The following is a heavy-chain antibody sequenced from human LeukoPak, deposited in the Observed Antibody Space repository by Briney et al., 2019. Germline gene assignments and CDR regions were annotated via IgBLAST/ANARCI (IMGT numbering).Heavy chain of an antibody. CDR3: ARVPYYDFWSGYYWRYFDY. CDR1: GGSFSGYY. J-gene: IGHJ4*02. Sequence: PSETLSLTCAVYGGSFSGYYWSWIRQPPGKGLEWIGEINHSGSTNYNPSLKSRVTISVDTSKNQFSLKLSSVTAADTAVYYCARVPYYDFWSGYYWRYFDYWGQGTLVTVSS. CDR2: INHSGST. D-gene: IGHD3-3*01. V-gene: IGHV4-34*01.